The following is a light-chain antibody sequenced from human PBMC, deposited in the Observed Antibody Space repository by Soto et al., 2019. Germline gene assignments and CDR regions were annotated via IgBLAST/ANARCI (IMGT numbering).Light chain of an antibody. V-gene: IGKV3-15*01. CDR2: GAS. CDR3: QQYNNWPWT. J-gene: IGKJ1*01. CDR1: QTVSSN. Sequence: EIVMTQSPAPLSVSSGERATLSFRASQTVSSNLAWYQQKPGQAPRLLIYGASTRATGIPARFSGSGSGTEFTLTISSLQSEDFAVYYCQQYNNWPWTFGQGTKVDIK.